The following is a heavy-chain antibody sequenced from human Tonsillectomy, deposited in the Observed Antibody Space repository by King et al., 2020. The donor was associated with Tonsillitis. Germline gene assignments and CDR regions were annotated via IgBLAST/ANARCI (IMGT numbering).Heavy chain of an antibody. CDR1: GFTFSIYA. CDR3: AKLPHSSGWSSPFDY. J-gene: IGHJ4*02. Sequence: VQLVESGGGLVQPGGSLRLSCAASGFTFSIYAMGWVRQAPGKGLEWVSTISGSSYSTYYPDSVKGRFTISRDNSNHTLYLQMHSLRPEDTALYYCAKLPHSSGWSSPFDYWGQGTLVTVSS. D-gene: IGHD6-19*01. CDR2: ISGSSYST. V-gene: IGHV3-23*04.